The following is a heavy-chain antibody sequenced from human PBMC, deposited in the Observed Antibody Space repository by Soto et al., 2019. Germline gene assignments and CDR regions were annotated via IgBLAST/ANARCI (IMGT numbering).Heavy chain of an antibody. J-gene: IGHJ4*02. CDR3: ARAIAARRGVDGY. CDR2: ISYDGSNK. CDR1: GFTFSSYA. D-gene: IGHD6-6*01. V-gene: IGHV3-30-3*01. Sequence: QVQLVESGGGVVQPGRSLRLSYAASGFTFSSYAMHWVRQAPGKGLEWVAVISYDGSNKYYADSVKGRFTISRDNSKNTLYLQMNSLRAEDTAVYYCARAIAARRGVDGYWGQGTLVTVSS.